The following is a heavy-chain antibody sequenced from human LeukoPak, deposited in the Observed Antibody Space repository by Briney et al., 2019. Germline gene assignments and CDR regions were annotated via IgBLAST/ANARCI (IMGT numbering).Heavy chain of an antibody. CDR2: FYYSGST. J-gene: IGHJ2*01. CDR1: GDSISSYY. CDR3: ARAPTGDWYFDL. Sequence: SESLSLTCTVSGDSISSYYWNWIRQPPGKGLEWIGYFYYSGSTDYNPSLKSRVTISIDTSKNQFSLKLSSVTVADTAIYYCARAPTGDWYFDLWGRGALVTVSS. D-gene: IGHD7-27*01. V-gene: IGHV4-59*01.